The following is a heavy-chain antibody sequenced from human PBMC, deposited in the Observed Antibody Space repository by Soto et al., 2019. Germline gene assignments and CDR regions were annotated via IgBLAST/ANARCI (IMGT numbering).Heavy chain of an antibody. V-gene: IGHV3-23*01. CDR2: ISYSADKT. D-gene: IGHD1-7*01. J-gene: IGHJ3*02. Sequence: GGSLRLSCAASGLTFSNYVMNWVRQAPGKGLEWVSTISYSADKTFYADSVKGRFTISRDNSRDTLFLQMNSLRADDAAVYYCARRARTATTNWGAFAIWGKGTMVTVSS. CDR1: GLTFSNYV. CDR3: ARRARTATTNWGAFAI.